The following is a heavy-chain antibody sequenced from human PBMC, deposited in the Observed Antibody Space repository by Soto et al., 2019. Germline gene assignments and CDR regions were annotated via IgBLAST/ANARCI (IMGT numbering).Heavy chain of an antibody. J-gene: IGHJ6*02. CDR2: ISYDGSKK. CDR3: ARDYYGSGSYRNDYCCYGMDV. V-gene: IGHV3-30-3*01. Sequence: GGSLRLSCAASGFTFSSYAMHWVRQAPGKGLEWVAVISYDGSKKYYADSVKGRFTISRDNSKNTLYLQMNSLRAEDTAVYYCARDYYGSGSYRNDYCCYGMDVWGQGTTVTVSS. CDR1: GFTFSSYA. D-gene: IGHD3-10*01.